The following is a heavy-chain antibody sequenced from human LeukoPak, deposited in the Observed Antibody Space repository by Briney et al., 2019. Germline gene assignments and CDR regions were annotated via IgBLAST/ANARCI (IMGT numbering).Heavy chain of an antibody. CDR3: AKSGGYDPEYYFDY. CDR2: SRNKANGYIT. J-gene: IGHJ4*02. CDR1: GFTFSDHF. D-gene: IGHD5-12*01. V-gene: IGHV3-72*01. Sequence: GGSLRLSCAASGFTFSDHFMDWVRQAPGKGPEWVGRSRNKANGYITEYAASVRGRFTVSRDDSKNFFYLQMNSLRAEDTAVYYCAKSGGYDPEYYFDYWGQGTLVTVSS.